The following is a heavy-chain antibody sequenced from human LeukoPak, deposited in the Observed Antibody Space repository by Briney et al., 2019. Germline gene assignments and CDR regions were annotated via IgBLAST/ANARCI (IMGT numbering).Heavy chain of an antibody. CDR1: GFTFSRHS. D-gene: IGHD2-2*01. J-gene: IGHJ6*03. V-gene: IGHV3-48*04. Sequence: GGSLRLSCVDSGFTFSRHSMNWVRQAPGKGLEWVSYINGGGSTIYYADSVKGRFTISRDNAKNSLYLQMNSLRAEDTAFYYCARDPSPRTSYYYYYMDVWGKGTTVTVSS. CDR2: INGGGSTI. CDR3: ARDPSPRTSYYYYYMDV.